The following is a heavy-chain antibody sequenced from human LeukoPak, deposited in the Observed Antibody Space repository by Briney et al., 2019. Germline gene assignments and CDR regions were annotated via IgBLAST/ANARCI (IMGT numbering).Heavy chain of an antibody. CDR3: AKSNGYGLIDI. V-gene: IGHV4-38-2*02. J-gene: IGHJ3*02. CDR2: IFYSGST. CDR1: GYSISSSYY. Sequence: PSETLSLTCTVSGYSISSSYYWGWIRQPPGKGLEWIGNIFYSGSTYYGPFLKSRLTISLDTSRNQFSLKLNSVTAADTAVYYCAKSNGYGLIDIWGQGTMVTVSS. D-gene: IGHD3-10*01.